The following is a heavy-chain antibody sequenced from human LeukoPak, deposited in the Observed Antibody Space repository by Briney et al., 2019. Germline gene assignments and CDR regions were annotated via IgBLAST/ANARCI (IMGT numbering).Heavy chain of an antibody. CDR1: EFTFFTYS. D-gene: IGHD6-19*01. V-gene: IGHV3-7*01. CDR2: IKQDGSEK. J-gene: IGHJ6*03. CDR3: ASYRVDSGSYYYYYYMDA. Sequence: QPGGSLRLSCAASEFTFFTYSMSWVRQAPGKGLEWVANIKQDGSEKYYVDSVKGRFTISRDNAKNSLYLQMNSLRAEDTAVYYCASYRVDSGSYYYYYYMDAWGKGTTVTVSS.